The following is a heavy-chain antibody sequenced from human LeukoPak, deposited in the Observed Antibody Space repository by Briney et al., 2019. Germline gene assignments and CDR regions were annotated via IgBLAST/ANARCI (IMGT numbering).Heavy chain of an antibody. J-gene: IGHJ4*02. CDR3: AKGGYSYGTDY. Sequence: GGSLRLSCAASGFTFSSYWMHWVRQAPGKGLEWVTFIQYDGSDKFYADSVKGRFTISRDNSKNTLYLQMNSLRAEDTAVYYCAKGGYSYGTDYWGQGTLVTVSS. D-gene: IGHD5-18*01. CDR1: GFTFSSYW. V-gene: IGHV3-30*02. CDR2: IQYDGSDK.